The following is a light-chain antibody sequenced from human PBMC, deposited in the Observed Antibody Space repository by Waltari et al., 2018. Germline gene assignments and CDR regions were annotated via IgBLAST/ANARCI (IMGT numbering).Light chain of an antibody. Sequence: QSVLTQPPSVSGTPGQRVTISCSGSTSNIGAGHEVHWYQHLPGTAPKLLIFGNNNRPSGVPDLFSGSKSGTSASLAITGLQADDEADYFCQSFDNMLSGGVVFGGGTKLAVL. V-gene: IGLV1-40*01. J-gene: IGLJ2*01. CDR1: TSNIGAGHE. CDR3: QSFDNMLSGGVV. CDR2: GNN.